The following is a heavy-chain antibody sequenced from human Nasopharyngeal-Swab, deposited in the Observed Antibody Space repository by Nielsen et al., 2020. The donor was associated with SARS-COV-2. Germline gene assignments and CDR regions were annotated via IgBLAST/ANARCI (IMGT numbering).Heavy chain of an antibody. CDR2: ISNDGSAK. V-gene: IGHV3-30*03. CDR3: ARADRGGSFFSQYYYYMDV. J-gene: IGHJ6*03. D-gene: IGHD1-26*01. Sequence: GESLKISCATFGFTFNNYAMHWVRQAPGKGLEWVAVISNDGSAKFYVDSVKGRFSISRDTSKSTVYLQMNSPRPEDTGLYYCARADRGGSFFSQYYYYMDVWGTGTTVTVSS. CDR1: GFTFNNYA.